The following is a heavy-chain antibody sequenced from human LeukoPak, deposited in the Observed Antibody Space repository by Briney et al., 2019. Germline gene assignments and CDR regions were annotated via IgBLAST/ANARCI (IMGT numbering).Heavy chain of an antibody. V-gene: IGHV1-8*03. CDR2: INTNSVNT. J-gene: IGHJ6*03. CDR1: GYTFTSYD. Sequence: ASVTVSCKASGYTFTSYDINWVRQATGQGLEWMGWINTNSVNTGTAQKFWGSVTITRSTSISTAYMELRRLRSEDTAVCYCARGVNTYLWFGGDYMDVWGKGSTVTVSS. CDR3: ARGVNTYLWFGGDYMDV. D-gene: IGHD3-16*01.